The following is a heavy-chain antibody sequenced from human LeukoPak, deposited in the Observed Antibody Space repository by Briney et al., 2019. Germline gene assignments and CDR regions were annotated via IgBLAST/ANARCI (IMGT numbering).Heavy chain of an antibody. CDR1: GFTFSSYG. J-gene: IGHJ4*02. Sequence: PGGSLRLSCAASGFTFSSYGMHWVRQAPGKGLECVSVISGDGVNTYYANSVKGRFTISRDNSKNTLYLEMGSLRAEDRAVYYCARDAAYVTFDYWGQGTLVTVSS. CDR3: ARDAAYVTFDY. CDR2: ISGDGVNT. V-gene: IGHV3-64*01. D-gene: IGHD2-21*01.